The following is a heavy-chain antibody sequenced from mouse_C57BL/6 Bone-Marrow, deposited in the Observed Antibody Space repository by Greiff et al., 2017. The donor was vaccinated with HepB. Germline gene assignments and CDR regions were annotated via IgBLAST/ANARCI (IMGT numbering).Heavy chain of an antibody. CDR1: GFTFSSYG. CDR3: ARVDYYGRGAMDY. Sequence: EVKLQESGGDLVKPGGSLKLSCAASGFTFSSYGMSWVRQTPDKRLEWVATISSGGSYTYYPDSVKGRFTIYRDNANNTLYLQMSSLKSEDTAMYYCARVDYYGRGAMDYWGQGTSVTVSS. J-gene: IGHJ4*01. V-gene: IGHV5-6*01. D-gene: IGHD1-1*01. CDR2: ISSGGSYT.